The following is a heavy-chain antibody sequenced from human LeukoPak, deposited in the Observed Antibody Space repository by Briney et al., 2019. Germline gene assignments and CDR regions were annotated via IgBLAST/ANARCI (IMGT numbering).Heavy chain of an antibody. V-gene: IGHV3-23*01. CDR1: GFTFSSYS. D-gene: IGHD2-15*01. Sequence: PGGSLRLSCAASGFTFSSYSMNWVRQAPAKGLEWVSSISGSGGSTYYADSVKGRFTISRDNSKNTLYLQMNSLRAEDTAVYYCARVSGLPAFDIWGQGTMVTVSS. CDR2: ISGSGGST. CDR3: ARVSGLPAFDI. J-gene: IGHJ3*02.